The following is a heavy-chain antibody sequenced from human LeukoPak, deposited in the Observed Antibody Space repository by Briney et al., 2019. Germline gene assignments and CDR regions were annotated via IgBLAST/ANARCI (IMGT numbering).Heavy chain of an antibody. CDR3: AKGQGITMIVVVPEYFDY. J-gene: IGHJ4*02. D-gene: IGHD3-22*01. Sequence: GGSLRLSCAASGFTFSSYAMHWVCQAPGKGLEWVAVISYDGSNKYYADSVKGRFTISRDNSKNTLYLQMNSLRAEDTAVYYCAKGQGITMIVVVPEYFDYWGQGTLVTVSS. CDR2: ISYDGSNK. V-gene: IGHV3-30-3*01. CDR1: GFTFSSYA.